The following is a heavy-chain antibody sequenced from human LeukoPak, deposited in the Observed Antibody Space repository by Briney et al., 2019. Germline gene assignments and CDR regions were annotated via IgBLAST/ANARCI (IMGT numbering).Heavy chain of an antibody. CDR3: VRDYDSSGFLAH. V-gene: IGHV3-23*01. J-gene: IGHJ4*02. Sequence: PGGSLRLSCAASGFTFSTYAMSWVRQAPGKGLEWVSAISGSGGSTYYADSVKGRFTISRDNSRNTLYLQMNSLRAEDTAVYYCVRDYDSSGFLAHWGQGTLVTVSS. CDR1: GFTFSTYA. CDR2: ISGSGGST. D-gene: IGHD3-22*01.